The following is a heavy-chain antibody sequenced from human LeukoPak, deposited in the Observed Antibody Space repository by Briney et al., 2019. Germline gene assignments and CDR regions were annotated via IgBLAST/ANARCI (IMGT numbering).Heavy chain of an antibody. CDR3: ARVPGLRLGELSFDY. V-gene: IGHV1-69*06. CDR2: IIPIFGTA. CDR1: GGTFSSYA. Sequence: SVKVSCKASGGTFSSYAISWVRQTPGQGLEWMGRIIPIFGTANYAQKFQGRVTITADTSTSIAYMELRSLRSDDTAVYYCARVPGLRLGELSFDYWGQGTLVTVSS. J-gene: IGHJ4*02. D-gene: IGHD3-16*02.